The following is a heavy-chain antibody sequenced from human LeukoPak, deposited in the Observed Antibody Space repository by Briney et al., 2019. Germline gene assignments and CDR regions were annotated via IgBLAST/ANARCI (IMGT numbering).Heavy chain of an antibody. D-gene: IGHD2-15*01. Sequence: GGSLRLSCAASGFTFSSYWMSWVRQAPGKGLEWVANIKQDGSEKYYVDSVKGRFTISRDNAKNSLYLQMNSLRAEDTAVYYCVRDRRTHCSGGSCYSFWFDPWGQGTLVTVSS. CDR3: VRDRRTHCSGGSCYSFWFDP. V-gene: IGHV3-7*03. J-gene: IGHJ5*02. CDR2: IKQDGSEK. CDR1: GFTFSSYW.